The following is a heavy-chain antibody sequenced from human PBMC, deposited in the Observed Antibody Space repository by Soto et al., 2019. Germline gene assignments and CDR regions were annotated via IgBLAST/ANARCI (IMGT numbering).Heavy chain of an antibody. CDR1: GFTFSSYG. Sequence: GGSLRLSCAASGFTFSSYGMHWVRQAPGKGLEWVAVIWYDGSNKYYADSVKGRFTISRDNSKNTLYLQMNSLRAEDTAVYYCAGDLGHCSGGSCYHWFDPWGQGTLVTVSS. CDR3: AGDLGHCSGGSCYHWFDP. V-gene: IGHV3-33*01. D-gene: IGHD2-15*01. J-gene: IGHJ5*02. CDR2: IWYDGSNK.